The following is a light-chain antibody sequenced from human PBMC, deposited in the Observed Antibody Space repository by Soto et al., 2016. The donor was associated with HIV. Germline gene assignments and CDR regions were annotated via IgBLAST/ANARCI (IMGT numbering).Light chain of an antibody. V-gene: IGKV1-17*01. Sequence: DIQMTQSPSSLSASEGDRVTITCRASQDIRNNLDWYQQKTGKAPERLVYTTSNLHSGVPSGFSGSGSGTEYTLTISSLQPEDFATYFCLQRNAYPLTFGGGTKVEIK. J-gene: IGKJ4*01. CDR2: TTS. CDR1: QDIRNN. CDR3: LQRNAYPLT.